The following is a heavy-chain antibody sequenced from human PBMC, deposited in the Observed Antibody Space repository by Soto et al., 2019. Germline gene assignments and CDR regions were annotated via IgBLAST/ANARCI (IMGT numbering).Heavy chain of an antibody. J-gene: IGHJ6*02. Sequence: QVQLVESGGGVVQPGRSLRLSCAASGFTFSDYGMHWVRQAPGKGLEWVAVIWYDGNNKYYIDSVKGRFTISRDNSKSTLYLQMNSLRAEDKAVYYCARDEIPGIAVATYGMDVWGQGTTVTVSS. CDR2: IWYDGNNK. CDR1: GFTFSDYG. V-gene: IGHV3-33*01. D-gene: IGHD6-19*01. CDR3: ARDEIPGIAVATYGMDV.